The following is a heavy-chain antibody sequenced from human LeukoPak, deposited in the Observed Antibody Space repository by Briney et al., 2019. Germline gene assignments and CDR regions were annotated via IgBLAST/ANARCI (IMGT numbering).Heavy chain of an antibody. V-gene: IGHV3-30-3*01. J-gene: IGHJ4*02. D-gene: IGHD6-19*01. CDR2: ISYDGSNK. Sequence: GGSLRLSCAASGFTFSSYAMHWVRQAPGKGLEWVAVISYDGSNKYYADSVKGRFTISRDNSKNTLYLQMDSLRAEDTAVYYCARDFSSSGWAFFDYWGQGTLVTVSS. CDR1: GFTFSSYA. CDR3: ARDFSSSGWAFFDY.